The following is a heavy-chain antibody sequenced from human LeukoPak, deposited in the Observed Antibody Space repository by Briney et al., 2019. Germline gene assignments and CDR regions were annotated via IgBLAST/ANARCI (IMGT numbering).Heavy chain of an antibody. J-gene: IGHJ4*02. D-gene: IGHD6-19*01. V-gene: IGHV1-18*01. CDR2: ISAYNGNT. CDR1: GYTYTSYG. Sequence: ASVKVSCKASGYTYTSYGISWLRQAPGQELAWMGWISAYNGNTNYAQKLQGRVTMTTDTSTRTAYMELRSLRSDDTAVYYCARGGPIGVAGLEDDYWGQGTLVTVSS. CDR3: ARGGPIGVAGLEDDY.